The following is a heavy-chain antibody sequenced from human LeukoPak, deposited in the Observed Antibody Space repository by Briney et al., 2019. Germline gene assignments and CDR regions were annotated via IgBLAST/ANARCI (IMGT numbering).Heavy chain of an antibody. CDR1: GFTFSSYE. V-gene: IGHV3-48*03. Sequence: GGSLRLSCAASGFTFSSYEMNWVRQAPGKGLEWVSYISSSGSSIYYADSVKGRFTISSDNAKNSLYLQMNSLRAEDTAVYYCARECSGGGCYSSFDYWGQGTLVTVSS. J-gene: IGHJ4*02. D-gene: IGHD2-15*01. CDR2: ISSSGSSI. CDR3: ARECSGGGCYSSFDY.